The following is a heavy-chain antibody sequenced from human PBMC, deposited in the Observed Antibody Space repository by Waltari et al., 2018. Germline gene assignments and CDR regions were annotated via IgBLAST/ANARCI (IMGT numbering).Heavy chain of an antibody. Sequence: EVQLVESGGGLVQPGGSLRLSCAASGFTFSSYEMNWVRQAPGKGLEWVSYISSSGSTIYYADSVKGRFTISRDNAKNSLYLQMNSLRAEDTAVYYCARDIAAAAGYYYYYGMDVWGQGTTVTVSS. CDR3: ARDIAAAAGYYYYYGMDV. CDR1: GFTFSSYE. J-gene: IGHJ6*02. V-gene: IGHV3-48*03. D-gene: IGHD6-13*01. CDR2: ISSSGSTI.